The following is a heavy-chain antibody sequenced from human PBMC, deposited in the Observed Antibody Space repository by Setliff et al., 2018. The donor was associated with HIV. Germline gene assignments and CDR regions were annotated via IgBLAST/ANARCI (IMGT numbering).Heavy chain of an antibody. CDR2: IIWNSGTT. Sequence: GGSLRLSCAASGFNFGGYGIHWVRQAPGKGPEWVPGIIWNSGTTGYADSVKGRFTISRDYAKNSLFLQMNSLRAEDTALYYCVKDSLPGGCDMWGQGSMVTVSS. V-gene: IGHV3-9*01. CDR3: VKDSLPGGCDM. D-gene: IGHD2-2*01. CDR1: GFNFGGYG. J-gene: IGHJ3*02.